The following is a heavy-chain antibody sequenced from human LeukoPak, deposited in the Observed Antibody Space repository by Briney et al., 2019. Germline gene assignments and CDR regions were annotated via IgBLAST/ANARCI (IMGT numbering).Heavy chain of an antibody. V-gene: IGHV3-30*02. J-gene: IGHJ4*02. D-gene: IGHD3-22*01. CDR3: AKDLGDYYDSSGYIADY. CDR1: GFTFSSYG. CDR2: IPYDGSNK. Sequence: GGSLRLSCAASGFTFSSYGMHWVRQAPGKGLEWVAFIPYDGSNKYYADSVKGRFTISRDNSKNTLYLQMNSLRAEDTAVYYCAKDLGDYYDSSGYIADYWGQGTLVTVSS.